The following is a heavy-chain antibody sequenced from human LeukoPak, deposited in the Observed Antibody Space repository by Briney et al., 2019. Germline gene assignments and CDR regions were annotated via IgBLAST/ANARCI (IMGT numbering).Heavy chain of an antibody. D-gene: IGHD2-8*01. Sequence: GGSLRLSCAASGFTFSSYWMSCVRQAPGKGLEWVANIKQDGSEKYYVDSVKGRFTISRDNAKNSLYLQMNSLRAEDTAVYYCARAPSYCTNGVCYLDYYGMDVWGQGTTVTVSS. V-gene: IGHV3-7*01. CDR2: IKQDGSEK. CDR1: GFTFSSYW. J-gene: IGHJ6*02. CDR3: ARAPSYCTNGVCYLDYYGMDV.